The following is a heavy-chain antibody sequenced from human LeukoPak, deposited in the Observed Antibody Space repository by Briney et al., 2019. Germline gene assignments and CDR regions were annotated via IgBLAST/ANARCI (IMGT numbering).Heavy chain of an antibody. CDR2: ISYDGRNK. CDR3: AKGPYGDYAGYYFDY. D-gene: IGHD4-17*01. V-gene: IGHV3-30*02. J-gene: IGHJ4*02. CDR1: GFTFSSYG. Sequence: GGSLRLSCAASGFTFSSYGMHWVRQAPGKGLEWVTFISYDGRNKYYADSVKGRFTVSRDNSKNTLYLQMNSLRAEDTAIYSCAKGPYGDYAGYYFDYWGQGTLVTVSS.